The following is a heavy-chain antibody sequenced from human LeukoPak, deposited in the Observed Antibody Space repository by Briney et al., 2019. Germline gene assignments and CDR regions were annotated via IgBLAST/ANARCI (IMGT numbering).Heavy chain of an antibody. CDR3: ARSYYYMDV. Sequence: KPSETLSLTCTVSGGSISSGSYYWSWIRQPAGKGLEWIGRIYTSGSTNYNPSLKSRVTISVDTSKNQFSLKLSSVTAADTAVYYCARSYYYMDVWGKGTTVTVSS. CDR2: IYTSGST. CDR1: GGSISSGSYY. V-gene: IGHV4-61*02. J-gene: IGHJ6*03.